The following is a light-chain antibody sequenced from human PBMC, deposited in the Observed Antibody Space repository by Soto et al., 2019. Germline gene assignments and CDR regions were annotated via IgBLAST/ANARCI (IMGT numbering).Light chain of an antibody. CDR3: QRYGSSPLVT. CDR2: GAS. V-gene: IGKV3-20*01. J-gene: IGKJ5*01. Sequence: EIVLTQSPGTLSLSPGERASLSCRASQSVSSSYLAWYQQKPGQAPRLLIYGASSRATGTTHRFSGGESGTDLTITISRLEPEDFAVYYCQRYGSSPLVTFGQGTGLEIK. CDR1: QSVSSSY.